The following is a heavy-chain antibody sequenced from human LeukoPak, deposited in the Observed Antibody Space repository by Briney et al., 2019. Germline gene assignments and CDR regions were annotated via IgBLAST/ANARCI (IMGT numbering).Heavy chain of an antibody. J-gene: IGHJ4*02. V-gene: IGHV3-30*02. CDR3: AKEGGVPNPLDY. CDR1: GFTFGGFL. CDR2: IRYDGSNK. D-gene: IGHD2-8*02. Sequence: GGSLRLSCAASGFTFGGFLMHWVRQAPGKGLEWVAFIRYDGSNKYYADSVKGRFTISRDNSKNTLYLQMNSLRAEDTAVYYCAKEGGVPNPLDYWGQGTLVTVSS.